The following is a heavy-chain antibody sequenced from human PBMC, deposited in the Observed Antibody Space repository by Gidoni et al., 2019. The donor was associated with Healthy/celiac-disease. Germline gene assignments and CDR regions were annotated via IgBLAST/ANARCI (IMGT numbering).Heavy chain of an antibody. CDR2: IYSGGST. CDR3: AREGYSGYGGSFDI. V-gene: IGHV3-53*01. D-gene: IGHD5-12*01. J-gene: IGHJ3*02. Sequence: EVKRVESGGGLIQPGGSLRLSGAASGFTVSSNYMSWVRQAPGKGLEWVSVIYSGGSTYYADSVKGRFTISRDNSKNTLYLQMNSLRAEDTAVYYCAREGYSGYGGSFDIWGQGTMVTVSS. CDR1: GFTVSSNY.